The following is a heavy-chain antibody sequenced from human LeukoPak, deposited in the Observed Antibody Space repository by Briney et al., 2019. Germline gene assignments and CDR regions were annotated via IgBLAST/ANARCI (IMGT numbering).Heavy chain of an antibody. Sequence: GGSLRLSCAASGFTFSSYAMHWVRQAPGKGLEWVAVISFDGSNKYYANSVKGRFTISRDNSKNTLYLQMNSLRAEDTAVYYCATPEKQWHIFDYWGQGTLVTVSS. V-gene: IGHV3-30*04. CDR1: GFTFSSYA. D-gene: IGHD6-19*01. CDR2: ISFDGSNK. CDR3: ATPEKQWHIFDY. J-gene: IGHJ4*02.